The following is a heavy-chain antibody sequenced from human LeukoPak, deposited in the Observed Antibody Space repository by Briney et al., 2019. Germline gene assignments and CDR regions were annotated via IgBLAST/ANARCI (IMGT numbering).Heavy chain of an antibody. CDR1: GFTFSSYA. V-gene: IGHV3-23*01. CDR2: ISGSGGIT. J-gene: IGHJ5*02. D-gene: IGHD3-22*01. CDR3: AKHDPRRVVITNWFDP. Sequence: PGGSLRLSCAASGFTFSSYAMSWVRQAPGKGLEWVSAISGSGGITYYADSVKGRFTISRGNSKNTLYLQMNSLRAEDTAVYYCAKHDPRRVVITNWFDPWGQGTLVTVSS.